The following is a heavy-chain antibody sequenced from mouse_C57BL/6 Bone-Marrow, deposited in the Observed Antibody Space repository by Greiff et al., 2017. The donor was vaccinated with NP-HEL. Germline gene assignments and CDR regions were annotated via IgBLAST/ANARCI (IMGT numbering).Heavy chain of an antibody. CDR3: ARNEATAYYFDY. J-gene: IGHJ2*01. D-gene: IGHD1-2*01. CDR1: GFSLTSYG. V-gene: IGHV2-2*01. CDR2: IWSGGST. Sequence: QVQLQQSGPGLVQPSQSLSITCTASGFSLTSYGVHWVRQSPGKGLEWLGVIWSGGSTDYNAAFISRLSIIKDNSKSQAFFKMNRLQADDTAIYYCARNEATAYYFDYWGQGTTLTVSS.